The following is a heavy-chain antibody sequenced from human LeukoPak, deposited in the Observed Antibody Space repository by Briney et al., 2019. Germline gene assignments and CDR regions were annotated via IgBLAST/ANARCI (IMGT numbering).Heavy chain of an antibody. Sequence: GGSLRLSCAASGFTFSNYAMSWVRQAPGEVLEWVSDISANGGGTYYADSVKGRFTISRDNSKNTLYLQMNSLRAEDTAVYYCARSVVVITFRFDDWGQGALVTVSS. CDR3: ARSVVVITFRFDD. V-gene: IGHV3-23*01. CDR2: ISANGGGT. CDR1: GFTFSNYA. D-gene: IGHD2-15*01. J-gene: IGHJ4*02.